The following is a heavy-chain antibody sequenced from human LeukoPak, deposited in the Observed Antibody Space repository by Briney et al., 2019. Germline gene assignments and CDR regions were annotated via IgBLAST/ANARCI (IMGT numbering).Heavy chain of an antibody. D-gene: IGHD3-10*01. V-gene: IGHV4-59*12. CDR2: IYYSGST. CDR1: GGSIRSYY. CDR3: ARRAVNYGSGSSIDY. Sequence: SETLSLTCTVSGGSIRSYYWSWIRQPPGKGLEWIAYIYYSGSTNYNPSLKSRVTISVDTSKNQFSLKLSSVTAADTAVYYCARRAVNYGSGSSIDYWGQGTLVTVSS. J-gene: IGHJ4*02.